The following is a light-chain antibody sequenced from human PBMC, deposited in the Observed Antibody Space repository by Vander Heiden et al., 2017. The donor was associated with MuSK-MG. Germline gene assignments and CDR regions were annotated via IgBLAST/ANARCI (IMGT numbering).Light chain of an antibody. CDR3: AAWDDSLNGWV. CDR1: SSNIGSNT. V-gene: IGLV1-44*01. CDR2: SNN. Sequence: QSVLTQPPSASGTPGQRVTISCSGSSSNIGSNTVNWYQQLPGTAPKLLIYSNNQRPSGVPDRFSGSKSGTSASLAINGLQSEEEADYYCAAWDDSLNGWVFGGGTKLTVL. J-gene: IGLJ2*01.